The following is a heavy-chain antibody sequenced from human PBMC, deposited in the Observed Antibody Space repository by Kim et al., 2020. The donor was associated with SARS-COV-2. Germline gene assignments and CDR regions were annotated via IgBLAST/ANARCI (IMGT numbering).Heavy chain of an antibody. Sequence: GGSLRLSCAASGFTLSDYWMYWVRQAPGKGLLWVSFINNDGTDTTYADSLKGRFTISRDNAKNTLYLQLNSLNVEDTAVYYCARGGSNHAMDVWGQGTTVTVSS. D-gene: IGHD3-10*01. CDR3: ARGGSNHAMDV. J-gene: IGHJ6*02. CDR2: INNDGTDT. CDR1: GFTLSDYW. V-gene: IGHV3-74*01.